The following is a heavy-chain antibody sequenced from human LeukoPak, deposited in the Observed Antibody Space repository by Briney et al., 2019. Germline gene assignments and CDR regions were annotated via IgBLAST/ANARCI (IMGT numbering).Heavy chain of an antibody. CDR3: AKSHQWLVLGAFDP. CDR1: GFTFSSYA. D-gene: IGHD6-19*01. Sequence: GGSLRLSCAASGFTFSSYAMSWVRQAPGKGLEWVSAISGSGGSTYYADSVKGRFTISRDNSKNTLYLQMNSLRTEDTAVYYCAKSHQWLVLGAFDPWGQGTLVTVSS. CDR2: ISGSGGST. V-gene: IGHV3-23*01. J-gene: IGHJ5*02.